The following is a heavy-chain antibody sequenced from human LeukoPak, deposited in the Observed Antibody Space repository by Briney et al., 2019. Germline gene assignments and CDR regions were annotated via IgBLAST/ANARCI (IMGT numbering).Heavy chain of an antibody. D-gene: IGHD3-22*01. Sequence: ASVKVSCKASGGTFSSYAISWVRQAPGQGLEWMGRIIPILGIANYAQKFQGRVTITADKSTSTAYMELSSLRSEDTAVYYCATMSSGYYSAVDPWGQGTLVTVCS. CDR1: GGTFSSYA. J-gene: IGHJ5*02. V-gene: IGHV1-69*04. CDR3: ATMSSGYYSAVDP. CDR2: IIPILGIA.